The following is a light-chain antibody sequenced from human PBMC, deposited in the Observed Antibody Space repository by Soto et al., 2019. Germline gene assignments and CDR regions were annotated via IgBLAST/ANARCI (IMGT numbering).Light chain of an antibody. J-gene: IGLJ2*01. Sequence: QSALTQPASVPGSPGQSITISCTGTSSDVGGYNYVSWYQQHPGKAPKLMIYDVSNRPSGVSNRFSGSQSGNTASLTISGLQAEDEADYYCSSYTSSSTRVFGGGTKLTVL. CDR1: SSDVGGYNY. CDR2: DVS. V-gene: IGLV2-14*01. CDR3: SSYTSSSTRV.